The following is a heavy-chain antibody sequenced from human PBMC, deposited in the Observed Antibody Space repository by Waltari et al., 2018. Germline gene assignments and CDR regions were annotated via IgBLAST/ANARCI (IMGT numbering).Heavy chain of an antibody. CDR2: IYQNRGT. V-gene: IGHV4-4*02. D-gene: IGHD4-17*01. CDR1: GGSISSSNW. Sequence: QVQLQESGPGLVKPSGTLSLTCAVSGGSISSSNWWSWVRQPPGTGLGWIGEIYQNRGTNYNPSLKGRVTISVDKSKNQFSLKLSSVTAADTAVYYWAIVTSVTRVGLRGPAPLYLGYWGQGTLVTVSS. J-gene: IGHJ4*02. CDR3: AIVTSVTRVGLRGPAPLYLGY.